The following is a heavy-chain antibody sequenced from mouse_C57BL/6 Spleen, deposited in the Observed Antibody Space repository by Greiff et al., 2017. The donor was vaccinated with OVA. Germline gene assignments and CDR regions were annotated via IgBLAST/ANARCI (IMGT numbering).Heavy chain of an antibody. D-gene: IGHD1-1*01. V-gene: IGHV1-18*01. Sequence: EVKLVESGPELVKPGASVKIPCKASGYTFTDYNMDWVKQSHGKSLEWIGDINPNNGGTIYNQKFKGKATLTVDKSSSTAYMELRSLTSEDTAVYDCARENVYYYGSRSYYAMDYWGQGTSVTVSS. CDR1: GYTFTDYN. CDR2: INPNNGGT. CDR3: ARENVYYYGSRSYYAMDY. J-gene: IGHJ4*01.